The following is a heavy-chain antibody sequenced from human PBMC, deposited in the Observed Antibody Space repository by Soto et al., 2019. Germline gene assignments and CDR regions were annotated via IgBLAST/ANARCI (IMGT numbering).Heavy chain of an antibody. J-gene: IGHJ5*02. V-gene: IGHV1-69*12. CDR3: ARDRGPSGGYYRDGFGP. CDR1: GGTFSSYA. Sequence: QVQLVQSGAEVKKPGSSVKVSCKASGGTFSSYAITWVRQAPGQGLEWMGGIIPIFGTANYAQKFQGRVTIPGDASTSTAYMELSSLRCEGSAVYYCARDRGPSGGYYRDGFGPWGQGPLVSVSS. CDR2: IIPIFGTA. D-gene: IGHD3-22*01.